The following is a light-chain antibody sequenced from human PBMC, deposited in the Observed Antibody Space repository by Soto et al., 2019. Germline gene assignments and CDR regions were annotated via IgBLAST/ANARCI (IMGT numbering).Light chain of an antibody. CDR1: SSDVGAYNF. CDR2: EVT. J-gene: IGLJ1*01. V-gene: IGLV2-14*01. CDR3: SSYTSSNTPYV. Sequence: QSALTQPASVSASPGQSITISCTGSSSDVGAYNFVSWYQHHPGKAPKLILYEVTTRPSGVSSRFSGSKSGNTASLTISGLQADDEANYYCSSYTSSNTPYVFGTGTKVTVL.